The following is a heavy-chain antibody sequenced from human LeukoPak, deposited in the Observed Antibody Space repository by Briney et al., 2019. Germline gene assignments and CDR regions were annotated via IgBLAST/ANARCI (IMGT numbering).Heavy chain of an antibody. V-gene: IGHV3-23*01. CDR2: ISGSGSSS. J-gene: IGHJ6*03. CDR1: GFTFSSYA. Sequence: PGGSLRLSCAASGFTFSSYAMSWVRQAPGKGLEYISAISGSGSSSYNADSVKGRVTISRDNSKNTLFLQMNSLTVEDTAVYYCARVPSVYYYYMDVWGKGTTATVSS. D-gene: IGHD5/OR15-5a*01. CDR3: ARVPSVYYYYMDV.